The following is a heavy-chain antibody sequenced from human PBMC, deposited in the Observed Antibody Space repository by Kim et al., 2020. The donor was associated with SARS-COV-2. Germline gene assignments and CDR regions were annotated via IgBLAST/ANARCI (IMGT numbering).Heavy chain of an antibody. CDR2: IYYSGST. J-gene: IGHJ3*02. D-gene: IGHD2-15*01. Sequence: SETLSLTCTVSGGSISSYYWSWIRQPPGKGLEWIGYIYYSGSTNYNPSLKSRVTISVDTSKNQFSLKLSSVTAADTAVYYCASEVVAATSNAFDIWGQGTMVTVSS. CDR3: ASEVVAATSNAFDI. V-gene: IGHV4-59*13. CDR1: GGSISSYY.